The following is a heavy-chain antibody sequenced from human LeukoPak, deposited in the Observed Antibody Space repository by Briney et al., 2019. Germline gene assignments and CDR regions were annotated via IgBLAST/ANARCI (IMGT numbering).Heavy chain of an antibody. CDR3: AGDGGGWYIY. D-gene: IGHD6-19*01. V-gene: IGHV1-69*05. CDR2: IIPIFGTA. J-gene: IGHJ4*02. Sequence: GASVKASCKASGGTFSSYAISWVRQAPGQGLEWMGGIIPIFGTANYAQKFQGRVTITTDESTSTAYMELSSLRSEDTAVYYCAGDGGGWYIYWGQGTLVTVSS. CDR1: GGTFSSYA.